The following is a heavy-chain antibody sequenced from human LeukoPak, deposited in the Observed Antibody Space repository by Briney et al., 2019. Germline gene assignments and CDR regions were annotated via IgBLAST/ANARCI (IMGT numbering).Heavy chain of an antibody. D-gene: IGHD3-22*01. Sequence: GGSLRLSCAASGFTVSSHWMHWVRQAPGKGLVWVSRLNTDGSSTVYADSVKGRFTISRDNAKNTLYLQMNSLRAEDTAVCYCARGYYDSNDSNRSNWFDPGGQGTLVTVSS. V-gene: IGHV3-74*01. J-gene: IGHJ5*02. CDR2: LNTDGSST. CDR3: ARGYYDSNDSNRSNWFDP. CDR1: GFTVSSHW.